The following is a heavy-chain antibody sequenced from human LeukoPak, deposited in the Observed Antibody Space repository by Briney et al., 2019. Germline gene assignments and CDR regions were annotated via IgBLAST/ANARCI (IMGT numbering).Heavy chain of an antibody. V-gene: IGHV3-48*04. D-gene: IGHD3-10*01. CDR2: ISSGSATT. J-gene: IGHJ4*01. Sequence: GGSLRLSCEASGFSFSTYAMNWVRQAPGKGLEWVSHISSGSATTFYADSVKGRFTISRDNTRNSLSLQMNDLRAEDTAVYYCARDRGSTTMVRGVNRYWGHGALVTVSS. CDR1: GFSFSTYA. CDR3: ARDRGSTTMVRGVNRY.